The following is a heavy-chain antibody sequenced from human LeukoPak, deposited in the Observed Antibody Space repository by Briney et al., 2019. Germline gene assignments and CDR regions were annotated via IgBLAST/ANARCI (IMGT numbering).Heavy chain of an antibody. J-gene: IGHJ5*02. CDR2: IYYSGST. Sequence: KPSETLSLTCTVSGGSISNYYCSWVRQPPGKGLEWIGYIYYSGSTNYNPSLKSRVTISVDTSKNQFSLKLSSVTAADTAVYYCARVSTANWFDPWGQGTLVTVSS. CDR1: GGSISNYY. CDR3: ARVSTANWFDP. V-gene: IGHV4-59*01. D-gene: IGHD3-16*02.